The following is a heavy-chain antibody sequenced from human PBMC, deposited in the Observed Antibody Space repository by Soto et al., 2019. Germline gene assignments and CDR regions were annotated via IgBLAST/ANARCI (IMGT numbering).Heavy chain of an antibody. J-gene: IGHJ4*02. CDR3: AKDFLAARRGFDY. Sequence: EVQLLESGGGLVQPGGSLRLSCAASGFTFSNYAMRWVRQAPGKGLEWVSGLSGSGSSTYYADSVKGWFTISRDNSKNTLYLQMNSLRAEDTAVYYCAKDFLAARRGFDYWGQGTLVTVSS. CDR1: GFTFSNYA. CDR2: LSGSGSST. V-gene: IGHV3-23*01. D-gene: IGHD6-6*01.